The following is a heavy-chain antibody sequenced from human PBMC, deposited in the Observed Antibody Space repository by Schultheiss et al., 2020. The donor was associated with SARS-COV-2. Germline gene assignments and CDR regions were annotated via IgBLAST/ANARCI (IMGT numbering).Heavy chain of an antibody. CDR1: GGSISSGGYY. V-gene: IGHV4-31*03. D-gene: IGHD2-21*01. CDR3: ARGDVVVMQL. CDR2: IYYSGST. Sequence: SETLSLTCTVSGGSISSGGYYWSWIRQHPGKGLEWIGYIYYSGSTYYNPSLKSRVTISVDTSKNQFSLKLSSVTAADTAVYYCARGDVVVMQLWGQGTLVTVSS. J-gene: IGHJ4*02.